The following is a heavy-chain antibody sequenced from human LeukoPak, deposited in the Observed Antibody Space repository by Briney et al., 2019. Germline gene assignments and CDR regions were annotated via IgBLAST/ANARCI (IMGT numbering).Heavy chain of an antibody. Sequence: GASVKVSCKASGYTFTGYYMHWVRQAPGQGLAWMGWINPNSGGTNYAQKFQGRVTMTRDTSISTAYMELSRLRSDDTAVYYCARRGNAKQWLEFDYWGQGTLVTVSS. CDR1: GYTFTGYY. V-gene: IGHV1-2*02. CDR3: ARRGNAKQWLEFDY. J-gene: IGHJ4*02. CDR2: INPNSGGT. D-gene: IGHD6-19*01.